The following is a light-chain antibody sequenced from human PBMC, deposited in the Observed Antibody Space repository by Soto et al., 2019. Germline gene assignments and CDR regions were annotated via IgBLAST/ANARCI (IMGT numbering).Light chain of an antibody. J-gene: IGLJ3*02. V-gene: IGLV2-11*01. CDR3: CSYAGSYTLV. CDR1: SSDVGGYNY. CDR2: DVS. Sequence: QSALTQPRSVSGSPGQSVTISCTGTSSDVGGYNYVSWYQQHPGKAPKLMIYDVSKRPSGVPDRFSGSKSGNTASLTISGLKDEDEADYYCCSYAGSYTLVFGGGTKVTVL.